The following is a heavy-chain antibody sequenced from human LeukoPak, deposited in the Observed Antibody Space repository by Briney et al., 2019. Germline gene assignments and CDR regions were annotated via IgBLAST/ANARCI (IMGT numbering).Heavy chain of an antibody. J-gene: IGHJ4*02. Sequence: PGGSLRLSCAASGFTFDDYAMHWVRQAPGKGLEWVSGISWNSGSIGYADSVKGRFTISRDNAKNSLYLQMNSLRAEDTALYYCAKGLHSLYYFDYWGQGTLVTVSS. V-gene: IGHV3-9*01. CDR2: ISWNSGSI. CDR3: AKGLHSLYYFDY. CDR1: GFTFDDYA.